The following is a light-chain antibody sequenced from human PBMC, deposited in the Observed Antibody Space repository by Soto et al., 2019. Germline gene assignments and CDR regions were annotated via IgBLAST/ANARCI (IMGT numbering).Light chain of an antibody. CDR2: KAS. V-gene: IGKV1-5*03. Sequence: DIQMTQSPSTLSASVGDTINITCRASQSVSKWLAWYQQKPEKAPKLIIFKASTLQSGVPSRFSASGFGTEFTLTISSLQPEDFATYYCQHYHSYVYGFGRVTKLEI. J-gene: IGKJ2*03. CDR1: QSVSKW. CDR3: QHYHSYVYG.